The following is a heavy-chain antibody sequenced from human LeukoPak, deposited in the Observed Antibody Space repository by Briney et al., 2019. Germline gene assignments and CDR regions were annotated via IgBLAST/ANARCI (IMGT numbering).Heavy chain of an antibody. J-gene: IGHJ5*02. CDR1: GYTFTGYY. Sequence: ASVKVSCKASGYTFTGYYMHWVRQAPGQGLEWMGWINPNSGGTNYAQKFQGRVTMTRDTSISTAYMELSRLRSDDTAVYYCARDPYDFWSGSPPTVAVDPWGQGTLVTVSS. V-gene: IGHV1-2*02. CDR2: INPNSGGT. CDR3: ARDPYDFWSGSPPTVAVDP. D-gene: IGHD3-3*01.